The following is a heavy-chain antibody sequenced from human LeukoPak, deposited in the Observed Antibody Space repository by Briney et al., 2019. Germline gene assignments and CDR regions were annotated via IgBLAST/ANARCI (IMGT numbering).Heavy chain of an antibody. CDR3: ARDTNYYFDY. J-gene: IGHJ4*02. CDR2: IIPIFGTA. CDR1: GGTFSSYA. V-gene: IGHV1-69*05. Sequence: GSSVKVSCKASGGTFSSYAISWVRQAPGQGLEWMGRIIPIFGTANYAQKFQGRATITTDESTSTAYMELSSLRSEDTAVYYCARDTNYYFDYWGQGTLVTVSS.